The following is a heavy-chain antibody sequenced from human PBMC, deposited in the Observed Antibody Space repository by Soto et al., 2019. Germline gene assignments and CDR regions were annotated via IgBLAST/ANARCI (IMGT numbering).Heavy chain of an antibody. CDR3: AAYSHYNMDV. Sequence: EVQLVESGGGLVHPGGSLKLSCAASGFPFNGSAMHWVRQASGKGLEWVGRIRSKPNNYATAYAASLKGRFTISRDDSKTTAYLQMNSLKPEVTAVYYCAAYSHYNMDVWGQGTTVTVSS. J-gene: IGHJ6*02. V-gene: IGHV3-73*02. CDR1: GFPFNGSA. CDR2: IRSKPNNYAT.